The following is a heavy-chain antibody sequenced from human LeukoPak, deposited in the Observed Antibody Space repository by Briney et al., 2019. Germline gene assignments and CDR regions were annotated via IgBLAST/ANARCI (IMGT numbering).Heavy chain of an antibody. CDR1: GGSISSGSYY. J-gene: IGHJ4*02. V-gene: IGHV4-61*02. CDR2: IYTSGST. Sequence: PSQTLSLTCTVSGGSISSGSYYWSWIRQPAGKGLEWIGRIYTSGSTNYNPSLKSRVTISVDTSKNQFSLKLSSVTAADTAVYYCARGGNYDILTGYPRWFDYWGQGTLVTVSS. D-gene: IGHD3-9*01. CDR3: ARGGNYDILTGYPRWFDY.